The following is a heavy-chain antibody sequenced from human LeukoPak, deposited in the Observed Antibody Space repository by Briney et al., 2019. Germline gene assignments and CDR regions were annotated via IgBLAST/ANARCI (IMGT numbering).Heavy chain of an antibody. Sequence: GGSLRLSCAASGFTFSSYAMSWVRQAPGKGLEWVSAIRDSGSSTHYADSVKGRFTTSRDNSKNTLFLQMDSLRAEDTAIYYCAKYGPQDSGSSHFDYWGQGALVTVSS. CDR2: IRDSGSST. D-gene: IGHD1-26*01. V-gene: IGHV3-23*01. CDR1: GFTFSSYA. CDR3: AKYGPQDSGSSHFDY. J-gene: IGHJ4*02.